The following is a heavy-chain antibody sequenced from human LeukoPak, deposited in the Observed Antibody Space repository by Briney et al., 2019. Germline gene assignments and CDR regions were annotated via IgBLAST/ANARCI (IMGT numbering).Heavy chain of an antibody. D-gene: IGHD1-26*01. CDR3: ARVGGWEPKLHGVTFDY. J-gene: IGHJ4*02. CDR1: GGSFSGYY. Sequence: PSETLSLTCAVYGGSFSGYYWSWIRQPPGKGLEWIGEINHSGSTNYNPSLKSRVTISVDTSKNQFSLKLSSVTAADTAVYFCARVGGWEPKLHGVTFDYLGQGTLVTVSS. V-gene: IGHV4-34*01. CDR2: INHSGST.